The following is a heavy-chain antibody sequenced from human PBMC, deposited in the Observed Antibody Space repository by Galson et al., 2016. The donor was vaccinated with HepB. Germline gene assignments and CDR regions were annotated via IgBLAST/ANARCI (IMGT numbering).Heavy chain of an antibody. D-gene: IGHD2-8*02. V-gene: IGHV3-23*01. CDR2: ISGSGSSA. J-gene: IGHJ4*02. CDR3: TKDGYTGGWLCDS. Sequence: SLRLSCAASGFAFSRYAMTWVRQAPGKGLEWVAAISGSGSSAYYTDSVKGRSTISRDNSNNTLYLQMDRLRAEDTAMYYCTKDGYTGGWLCDSWGQGALVTVSS. CDR1: GFAFSRYA.